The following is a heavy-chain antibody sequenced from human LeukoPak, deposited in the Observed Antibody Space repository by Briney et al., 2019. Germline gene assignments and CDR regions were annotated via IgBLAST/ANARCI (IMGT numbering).Heavy chain of an antibody. Sequence: GGSLRLSCAASGFTFSNYMMHWVRQAPGKGLVWVSRIKSDGITITYADSVKGRFTISRDNAKNTLYLQMNSLRAEDTAVYYCARDYDFWSGPPYYYYGMDVWGQGTTVTVSS. CDR3: ARDYDFWSGPPYYYYGMDV. J-gene: IGHJ6*02. CDR2: IKSDGITI. D-gene: IGHD3-3*01. CDR1: GFTFSNYM. V-gene: IGHV3-74*01.